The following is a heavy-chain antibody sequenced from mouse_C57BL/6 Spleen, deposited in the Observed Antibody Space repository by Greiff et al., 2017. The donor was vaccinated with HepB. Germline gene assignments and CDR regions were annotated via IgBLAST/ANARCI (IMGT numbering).Heavy chain of an antibody. Sequence: EVKVEESGEGLVKPGGSLKLSCAASGFTFSSYAMSWVRQTPEKRLEWVAYISSGGDYIYYADTVKGRFTISRDNARNTLYLQMSSLKSEDTAMYYCTRAYYYGSSRYWYFDVWGTGTTVTVSS. CDR3: TRAYYYGSSRYWYFDV. CDR2: ISSGGDYI. D-gene: IGHD1-1*01. CDR1: GFTFSSYA. J-gene: IGHJ1*03. V-gene: IGHV5-9-1*02.